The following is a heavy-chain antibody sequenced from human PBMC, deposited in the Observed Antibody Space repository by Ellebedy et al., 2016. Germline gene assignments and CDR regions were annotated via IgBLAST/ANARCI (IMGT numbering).Heavy chain of an antibody. Sequence: SETLSLTCTVSSGSISSYYWSWIRQPPGKGLEWIGYNYYSGSTNYNPSLKSRVTISVDTSKNQFSLKLSSVTAADTAVYYCARAYSSSSRGLYYFDYWGQGTLVTVSS. D-gene: IGHD6-6*01. V-gene: IGHV4-59*01. CDR3: ARAYSSSSRGLYYFDY. CDR1: SGSISSYY. CDR2: NYYSGST. J-gene: IGHJ4*02.